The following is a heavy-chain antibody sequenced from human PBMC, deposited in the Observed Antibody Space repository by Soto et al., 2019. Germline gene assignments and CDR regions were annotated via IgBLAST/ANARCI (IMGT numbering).Heavy chain of an antibody. CDR1: GFTFSSYA. J-gene: IGHJ4*02. CDR3: ARDSGSYYDHIDY. D-gene: IGHD1-26*01. CDR2: ISYDGSNK. V-gene: IGHV3-30-3*01. Sequence: RGSLRLSCAASGFTFSSYAMHWVRQAPGKGLEWVAVISYDGSNKYYADSVKGRFTISRDNSKNTLYLQMNSLRAEDTAVYYCARDSGSYYDHIDYWGQGTLVTVSS.